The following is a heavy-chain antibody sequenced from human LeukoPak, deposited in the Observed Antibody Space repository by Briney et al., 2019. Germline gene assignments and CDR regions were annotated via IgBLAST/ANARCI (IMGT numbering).Heavy chain of an antibody. CDR2: IYYSQST. J-gene: IGHJ3*02. CDR1: GGSISGSSYY. CDR3: ARPVNSGYDAFNI. Sequence: SETLSLTCTVSGGSISGSSYYWGWIRQPTGKGLEWIGSIYYSQSTYYNPSLKSRVTISVDTSKNQFSLKLSSVTAADTAVYYCARPVNSGYDAFNIWGQGTMVTVSS. V-gene: IGHV4-39*01. D-gene: IGHD5-12*01.